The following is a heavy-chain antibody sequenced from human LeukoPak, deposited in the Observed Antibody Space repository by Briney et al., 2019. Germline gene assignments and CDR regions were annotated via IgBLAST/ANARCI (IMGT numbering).Heavy chain of an antibody. Sequence: GGSLRLSCAASGFTFNNYAMSWVREAPGKGLEWVSAITGSGGSTYYADSVKGRFTVSRDNSKHTLYLQMNSLRAEDTAVYYCAKAAWNNWFDPWGQGTLVTVSS. V-gene: IGHV3-23*01. CDR2: ITGSGGST. D-gene: IGHD1-1*01. CDR3: AKAAWNNWFDP. CDR1: GFTFNNYA. J-gene: IGHJ5*02.